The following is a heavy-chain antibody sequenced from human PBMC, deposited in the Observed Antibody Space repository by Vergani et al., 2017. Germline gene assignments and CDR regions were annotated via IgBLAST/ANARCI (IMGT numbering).Heavy chain of an antibody. J-gene: IGHJ4*02. D-gene: IGHD3-22*01. CDR1: GYSISSGYY. Sequence: QVQLQESGPGLVKPSETLSLPCTVSGYSISSGYYWGWIRQPPGKGLECIGSIYHSWSTYYNPSLKSRVTISVDTSKNQFSLKLSSVTAADTAVYYCARDNYYDSSGPFDYWGQGTLVTVYS. CDR3: ARDNYYDSSGPFDY. V-gene: IGHV4-38-2*02. CDR2: IYHSWST.